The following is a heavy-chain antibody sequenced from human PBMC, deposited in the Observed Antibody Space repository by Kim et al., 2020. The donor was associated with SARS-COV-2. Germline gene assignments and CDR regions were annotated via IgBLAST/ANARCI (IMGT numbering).Heavy chain of an antibody. J-gene: IGHJ4*02. Sequence: GGSLRLSCAASGFTFSSYWMHWVRQAPGKGLVWVSRINSDGSSTSYADSVKGRFTISRDTAKNTLYLQMNSLRAEDTAVYYCARVHRHYYGSGSYFFDYWGQGTLVTVSS. CDR2: INSDGSST. CDR1: GFTFSSYW. V-gene: IGHV3-74*01. CDR3: ARVHRHYYGSGSYFFDY. D-gene: IGHD3-10*01.